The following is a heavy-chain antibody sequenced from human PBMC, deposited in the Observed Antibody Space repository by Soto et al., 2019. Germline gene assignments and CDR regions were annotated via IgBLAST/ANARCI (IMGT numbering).Heavy chain of an antibody. CDR2: SYTSGST. CDR1: GGSISSYY. CDR3: ARGRYCSSTSCYTSWFDP. V-gene: IGHV4-4*07. D-gene: IGHD2-2*02. J-gene: IGHJ5*02. Sequence: QVQLQESGPGLVKPSETLSLTCTVSGGSISSYYWSWIRQPAGKGLEWIGRSYTSGSTNYNPSLKSRVTMSVDTSKNQFSLKLSSVTAADTAVYYCARGRYCSSTSCYTSWFDPWGQGTLVTVSS.